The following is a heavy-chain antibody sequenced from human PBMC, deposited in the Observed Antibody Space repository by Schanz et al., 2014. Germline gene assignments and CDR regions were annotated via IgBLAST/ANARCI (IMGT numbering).Heavy chain of an antibody. CDR1: GFSVTSNS. V-gene: IGHV3-53*01. CDR2: IHDRGNT. J-gene: IGHJ4*02. D-gene: IGHD2-15*01. Sequence: EVQLVESGGGLVQPGGSLKLACAASGFSVTSNSMNWVRQAPGKGLEWVSVIHDRGNTYSADSVKGRFTIARDTSENTVYLQMNSLRAEDTAVYYCAKVREWWPYYFDYWGQGTLVTVSS. CDR3: AKVREWWPYYFDY.